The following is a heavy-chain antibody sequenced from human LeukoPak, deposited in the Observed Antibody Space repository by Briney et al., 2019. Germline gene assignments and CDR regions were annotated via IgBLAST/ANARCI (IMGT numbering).Heavy chain of an antibody. CDR2: IYYSGST. Sequence: SETLSLTRTVSGGSISSGGYYWNWIRQHPEKGLEWIGSIYYSGSTYYNPSLKSRVNVSVDTSENQFSLKLSSVAAADTAVYYCARASSARNGFDYWGQGTLVTVSS. D-gene: IGHD1-14*01. CDR3: ARASSARNGFDY. CDR1: GGSISSGGYY. J-gene: IGHJ4*02. V-gene: IGHV4-31*03.